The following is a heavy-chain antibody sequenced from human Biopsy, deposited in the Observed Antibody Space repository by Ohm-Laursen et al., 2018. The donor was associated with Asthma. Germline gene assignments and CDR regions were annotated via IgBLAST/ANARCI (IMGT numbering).Heavy chain of an antibody. Sequence: GTLSLTCSLSSGSGGYMRSGNYYWGWIRQPPGKGLEWIGSIYYSGTTYYTPSLESRVTVPADTTKNQFSLKLTSVTAADTAVYYCVRGSSSWHHGPFHYYYGLDVWGQGTTATVSS. CDR2: IYYSGTT. CDR1: SGSGGYMRSGNYY. V-gene: IGHV4-39*01. D-gene: IGHD6-13*01. J-gene: IGHJ6*02. CDR3: VRGSSSWHHGPFHYYYGLDV.